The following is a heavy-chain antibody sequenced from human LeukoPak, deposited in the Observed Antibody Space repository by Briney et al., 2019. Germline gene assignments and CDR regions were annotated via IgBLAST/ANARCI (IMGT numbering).Heavy chain of an antibody. Sequence: SETLSLTCTVSGGSISSSSYYWGWIRQPPGKGLEWIGSIYYSGSTYYNPSLKSRVTISVDTSKNQFSLKLSSVTAADTAVYYCARLDYYDSSGSVYYWGQGTLVTVSS. CDR3: ARLDYYDSSGSVYY. D-gene: IGHD3-22*01. V-gene: IGHV4-39*01. CDR1: GGSISSSSYY. J-gene: IGHJ4*02. CDR2: IYYSGST.